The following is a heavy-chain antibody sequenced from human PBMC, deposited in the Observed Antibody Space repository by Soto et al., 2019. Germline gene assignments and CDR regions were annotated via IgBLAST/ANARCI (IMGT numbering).Heavy chain of an antibody. D-gene: IGHD4-4*01. V-gene: IGHV3-30-3*01. Sequence: GGSLRLSCTASGFTFTSYNFPWVRQAPGKGLEWVAVISEDGGTEYFADSVRGRFLISKDTSKNTVYLQMNSLRPEDTGVYFCARRLAPTVSALGYWGQGTLVTVSS. J-gene: IGHJ4*02. CDR2: ISEDGGTE. CDR1: GFTFTSYN. CDR3: ARRLAPTVSALGY.